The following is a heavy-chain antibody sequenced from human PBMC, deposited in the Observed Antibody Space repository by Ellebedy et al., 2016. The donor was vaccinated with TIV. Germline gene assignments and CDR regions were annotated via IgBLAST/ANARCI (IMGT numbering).Heavy chain of an antibody. Sequence: AASVKVSCKASGYTFTGYYMHWVRQAPGQGLEWMGWINPNSGGTNYAQKFQGRVTMTRDTSISTAYMELSRLRSDDTAVYYCARSKSSSSWYNNWFDPWGQGTLVTVSS. J-gene: IGHJ5*02. V-gene: IGHV1-2*02. CDR2: INPNSGGT. CDR3: ARSKSSSSWYNNWFDP. CDR1: GYTFTGYY. D-gene: IGHD6-13*01.